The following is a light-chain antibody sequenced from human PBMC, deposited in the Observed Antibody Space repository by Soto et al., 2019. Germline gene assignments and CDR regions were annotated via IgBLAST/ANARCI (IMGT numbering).Light chain of an antibody. CDR2: YDD. CDR3: AAWDDSLNAVV. V-gene: IGLV1-36*01. J-gene: IGLJ2*01. CDR1: SSNIGNNA. Sequence: QPVLTQPPSVSEAPRQRVTISCSGSSSNIGNNAVNWYQQLPGKAPKLLIYYDDLLPSGVSDRFSGSKSGTSASLAISGLQSEDEADYYCAAWDDSLNAVVFGGGTKLT.